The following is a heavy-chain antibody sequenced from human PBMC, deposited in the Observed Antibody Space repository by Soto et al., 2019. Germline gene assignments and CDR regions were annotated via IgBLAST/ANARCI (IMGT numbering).Heavy chain of an antibody. Sequence: GSLRLSCAASGFTFTTSAMHWVRQAPGKGLEWVAVISYDGGNKYYGDSVKGRFTISRDNSKSTLYLQMNSLRAGDTAVYYCARHQVSGVWEIDLWGQGTLVTVSS. CDR1: GFTFTTSA. J-gene: IGHJ5*02. CDR3: ARHQVSGVWEIDL. V-gene: IGHV3-30-3*01. D-gene: IGHD1-26*01. CDR2: ISYDGGNK.